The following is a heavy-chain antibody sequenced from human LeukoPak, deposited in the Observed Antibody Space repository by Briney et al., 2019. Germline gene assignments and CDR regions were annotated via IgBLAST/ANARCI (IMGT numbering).Heavy chain of an antibody. CDR3: ARAPGYCSGGSCYTPPAEYFQH. D-gene: IGHD2-15*01. CDR1: GGSISSGGYY. Sequence: SQTLSLTCTVSGGSISSGGYYWSWIRQHPGKGLEWIGYIYYSGSTYYNPSLKSRVTISVDTSKNQFSLKPSSVTAADTAVYYCARAPGYCSGGSCYTPPAEYFQHWGQGTLVTVSS. CDR2: IYYSGST. V-gene: IGHV4-31*03. J-gene: IGHJ1*01.